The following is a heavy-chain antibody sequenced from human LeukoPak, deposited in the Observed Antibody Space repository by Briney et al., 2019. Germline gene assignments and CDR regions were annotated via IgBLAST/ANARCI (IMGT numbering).Heavy chain of an antibody. D-gene: IGHD3-10*01. CDR1: GYTFTSYD. CDR2: MNPNSGNT. V-gene: IGHV1-8*01. J-gene: IGHJ6*03. CDR3: ARGCITMVRGRYYYYYMDV. Sequence: GASVKVSCKASGYTFTSYDINWVRQATGQGLEWMGSMNPNSGNTGYAQKFQGRVTMTRNTSISTAYMELSSLRSEDTAVYYCARGCITMVRGRYYYYYMDVWGKGTTVTVSS.